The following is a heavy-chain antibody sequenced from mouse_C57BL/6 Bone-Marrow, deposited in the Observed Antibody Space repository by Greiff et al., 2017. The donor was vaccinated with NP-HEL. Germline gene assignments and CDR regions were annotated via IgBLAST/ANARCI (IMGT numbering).Heavy chain of an antibody. J-gene: IGHJ4*01. D-gene: IGHD2-4*01. CDR2: IYPGDGDT. Sequence: VQLQQSGPELVKPGASVKISCKASGYAFSSSWMNWVKQRPGKGLEWIGRIYPGDGDTNYNGKCKGKATLTADKSSSTAYMQLSSLTSEDSAVYFCAKLRRGYYYAMDYWGQGTSVTVSS. CDR3: AKLRRGYYYAMDY. V-gene: IGHV1-82*01. CDR1: GYAFSSSW.